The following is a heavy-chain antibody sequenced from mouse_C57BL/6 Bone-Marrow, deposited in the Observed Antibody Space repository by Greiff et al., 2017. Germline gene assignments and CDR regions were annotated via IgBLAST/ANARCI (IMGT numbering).Heavy chain of an antibody. Sequence: QVQLQQPGAELVMPGASVKLSCKASGYTFTSYWMHWVKQRPGQGLEWIGEIDPSDSYTNYNQKFKGKSTLTVAKSSSTAYMQRSSLTSEDSAVYYCARADYYGSSSYYAMDYWGQGTSVTVSS. CDR2: IDPSDSYT. CDR3: ARADYYGSSSYYAMDY. D-gene: IGHD1-1*01. J-gene: IGHJ4*01. CDR1: GYTFTSYW. V-gene: IGHV1-69*01.